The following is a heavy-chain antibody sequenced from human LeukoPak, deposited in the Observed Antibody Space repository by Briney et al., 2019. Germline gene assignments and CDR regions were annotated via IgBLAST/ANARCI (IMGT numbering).Heavy chain of an antibody. Sequence: ASVKVSCKVSGYTLTELSMHWVRQAPGKGLEWMGGFDPEDGETIYAQKFQGRVTMTEDTSTDTAYMELSSLRSEDTAVYYCATDPNADYGVDYWGQGTLVTVSS. D-gene: IGHD4-17*01. CDR3: ATDPNADYGVDY. J-gene: IGHJ4*02. CDR1: GYTLTELS. V-gene: IGHV1-24*01. CDR2: FDPEDGET.